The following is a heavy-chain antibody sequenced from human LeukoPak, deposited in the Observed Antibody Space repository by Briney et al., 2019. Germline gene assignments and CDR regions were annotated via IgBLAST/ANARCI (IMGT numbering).Heavy chain of an antibody. V-gene: IGHV4-31*11. CDR2: IYYSGST. D-gene: IGHD1-26*01. CDR3: AREIVVGATGHIAY. J-gene: IGHJ4*02. CDR1: GGTFRGYY. Sequence: SETLSLTCAVSGGTFRGYYWSWIRQHPGKGLEWIGYIYYSGSTYYNPSLKSRVTISVDTSKNQFSLKLSSVTAADTAVYYCAREIVVGATGHIAYWGQGNLVTVSS.